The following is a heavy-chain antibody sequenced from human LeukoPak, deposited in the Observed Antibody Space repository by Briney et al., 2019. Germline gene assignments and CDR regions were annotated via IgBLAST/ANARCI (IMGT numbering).Heavy chain of an antibody. CDR1: GFTFTTYT. CDR2: ITGNGGST. V-gene: IGHV3-64*02. D-gene: IGHD1-7*01. J-gene: IGHJ4*02. CDR3: ARERNYYYFDY. Sequence: GGSLRLSCAASGFTFTTYTMHWVRQAPGKGLEYVSAITGNGGSTYYADSVKGRFTISRDNSKNTLYLLLGSLRDEDMAVYYCARERNYYYFDYWGQGTLVTVSS.